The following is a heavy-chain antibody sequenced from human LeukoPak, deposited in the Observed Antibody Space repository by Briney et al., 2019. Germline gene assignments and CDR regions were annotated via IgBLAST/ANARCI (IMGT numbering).Heavy chain of an antibody. V-gene: IGHV1-18*01. CDR1: GYTFTSYG. D-gene: IGHD2-2*01. CDR2: ISAYNGNT. Sequence: ASVKVSCKASGYTFTSYGISWVRQAPGQGLEWMGWISAYNGNTNYAQKLQGRVTMTTDTSTSTAYMELRSLRSDDTAVYYCARESGYCSSTSCPTYYYYYMDVWGKGTTVTVSS. J-gene: IGHJ6*03. CDR3: ARESGYCSSTSCPTYYYYYMDV.